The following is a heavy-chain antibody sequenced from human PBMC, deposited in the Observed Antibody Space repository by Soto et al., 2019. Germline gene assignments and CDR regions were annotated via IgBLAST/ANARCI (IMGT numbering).Heavy chain of an antibody. J-gene: IGHJ6*02. CDR3: AQRTSGTPAMDV. V-gene: IGHV1-3*04. D-gene: IGHD1-26*01. CDR2: INTVNGDT. Sequence: GASVKVSCKASGYTFTNYTVNWVRQAPGQRLEWMAWINTVNGDTKYSQKVQGRVTIIRDTSASTDYMELSSLRSEDTAIYYCAQRTSGTPAMDVWGQGTTVTVSS. CDR1: GYTFTNYT.